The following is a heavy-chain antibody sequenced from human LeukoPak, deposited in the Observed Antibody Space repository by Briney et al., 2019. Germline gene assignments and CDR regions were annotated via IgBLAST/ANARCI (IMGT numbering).Heavy chain of an antibody. V-gene: IGHV3-7*01. CDR2: IRYDAGTR. CDR3: ARAHRGLYYYDSSGLWVDY. CDR1: GFTFSSYA. Sequence: GTSLRLSCAASGFTFSSYAMSWVRQAPGKGPEWLATIRYDAGTRYYADSMRGRFTISRDNAKNSLYLQMNSLRAEDTAVYYCARAHRGLYYYDSSGLWVDYWGQGTPVTVSS. J-gene: IGHJ4*02. D-gene: IGHD3-22*01.